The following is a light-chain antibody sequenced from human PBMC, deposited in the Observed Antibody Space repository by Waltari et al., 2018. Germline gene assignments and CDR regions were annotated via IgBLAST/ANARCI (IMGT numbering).Light chain of an antibody. V-gene: IGLV2-23*02. CDR2: EVN. J-gene: IGLJ1*01. CDR3: CSYAGSSTYV. Sequence: QSALTQPASVSGSPGQSITISCTGASSDVGSFNLVSWYRHHPGKAPNLVIYEVNRRPSGVSHRFSGSKSGNTASLTISGLQTEDEADYFCCSYAGSSTYVFGTGTKVTVL. CDR1: SSDVGSFNL.